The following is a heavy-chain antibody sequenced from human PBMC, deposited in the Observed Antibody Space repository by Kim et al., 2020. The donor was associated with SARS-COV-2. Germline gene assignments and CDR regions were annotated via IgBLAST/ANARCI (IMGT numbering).Heavy chain of an antibody. Sequence: GGSLRLSCAASGFTLSSYAMTWVRQAPGMGLEWVSSISASGDSTYSADSVKGRFTVSTDNSKNTLYLQMTSLRVEDMAIYYCAKDMGSRGVGATPEYWG. J-gene: IGHJ4*01. V-gene: IGHV3-23*01. D-gene: IGHD3-3*01. CDR1: GFTLSSYA. CDR3: AKDMGSRGVGATPEY. CDR2: ISASGDST.